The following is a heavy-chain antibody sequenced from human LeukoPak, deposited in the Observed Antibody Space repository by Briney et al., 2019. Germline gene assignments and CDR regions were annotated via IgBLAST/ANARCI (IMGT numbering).Heavy chain of an antibody. J-gene: IGHJ4*02. D-gene: IGHD4-23*01. V-gene: IGHV3-30*18. CDR3: AKNTKPTLVTPDF. Sequence: GGSLRLSCAASGFSFSSYGMHWVRKAPGKGLEWVAVIPYDGSNTYYADSVKGRFTISRDNSKNTLYLQMNGLRAEDSAVYYCAKNTKPTLVTPDFWGQGTLVTVSS. CDR2: IPYDGSNT. CDR1: GFSFSSYG.